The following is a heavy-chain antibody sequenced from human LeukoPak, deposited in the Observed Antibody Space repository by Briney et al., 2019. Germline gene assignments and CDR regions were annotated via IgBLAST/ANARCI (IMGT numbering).Heavy chain of an antibody. CDR1: GYTFSSYW. V-gene: IGHV5-51*01. CDR3: ARLAYCSNDVCYSNYYYSMDV. J-gene: IGHJ6*03. D-gene: IGHD2-8*01. CDR2: IYPDDSDT. Sequence: GESLKISCKGSGYTFSSYWIGWVRQMPGKGMEWMGIIYPDDSDTRYTPSFQGQVTISADKSISTAYLQWSSLKASDTAMYYCARLAYCSNDVCYSNYYYSMDVWGKGTTVTVSS.